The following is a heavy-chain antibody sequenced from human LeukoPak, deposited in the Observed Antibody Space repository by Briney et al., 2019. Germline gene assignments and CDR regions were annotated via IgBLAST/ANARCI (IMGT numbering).Heavy chain of an antibody. Sequence: EASVKVSCKASGGTFSSYAISWVRQAPGQGLEWMGRIIPILGIANYAQKFQGRVTITRDTSASTAYMELSSLTSEDTGIYYCARGPRAAADDYWGQGTLVTVSS. CDR2: IIPILGIA. J-gene: IGHJ4*02. D-gene: IGHD6-13*01. CDR3: ARGPRAAADDY. CDR1: GGTFSSYA. V-gene: IGHV1-69*04.